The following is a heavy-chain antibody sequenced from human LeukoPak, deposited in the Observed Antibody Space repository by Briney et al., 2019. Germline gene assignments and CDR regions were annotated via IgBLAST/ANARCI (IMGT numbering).Heavy chain of an antibody. D-gene: IGHD2-2*01. V-gene: IGHV3-23*01. CDR1: RFTFSSYA. CDR3: AKGRVPAAQAWFDS. J-gene: IGHJ5*01. Sequence: GGSLRLSCAASRFTFSSYAMSWVRQAPGKGLEWVSGISGSGGSTYYADSMKGRFTISRDNFENTLYPQMNSLRAEDTAVYYCAKGRVPAAQAWFDSWGQGTLVTVSS. CDR2: ISGSGGST.